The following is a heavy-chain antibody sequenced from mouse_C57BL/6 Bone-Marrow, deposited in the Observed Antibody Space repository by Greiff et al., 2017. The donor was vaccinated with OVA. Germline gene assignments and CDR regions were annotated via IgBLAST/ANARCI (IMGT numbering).Heavy chain of an antibody. J-gene: IGHJ1*03. Sequence: EVQLVESGPGLVKPSQSLSLTCSVTGYSITRRYYWNWIRQFPGNKLEWMGYISYDGSNNYNPSLKNRISITRDTSKNQFFLKLNSATTEDTATYYCARENSNYSYWYFDVWGTGTTVTVSS. D-gene: IGHD2-5*01. CDR2: ISYDGSN. CDR3: ARENSNYSYWYFDV. CDR1: GYSITRRYY. V-gene: IGHV3-6*01.